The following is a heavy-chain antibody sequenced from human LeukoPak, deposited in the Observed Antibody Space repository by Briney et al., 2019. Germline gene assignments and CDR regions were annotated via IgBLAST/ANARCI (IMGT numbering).Heavy chain of an antibody. J-gene: IGHJ4*02. CDR2: ISSSSSYI. D-gene: IGHD2-15*01. Sequence: GGSLRLSCAASGFTFSSYSMNWVRQAPGKGLEWVPSISSSSSYIYYADSVKGRFTISRDNAKNSLYLQMNSLRAEDTAVYYCASCSGGSCYSVGDYWGQGTLATVSS. CDR1: GFTFSSYS. CDR3: ASCSGGSCYSVGDY. V-gene: IGHV3-21*01.